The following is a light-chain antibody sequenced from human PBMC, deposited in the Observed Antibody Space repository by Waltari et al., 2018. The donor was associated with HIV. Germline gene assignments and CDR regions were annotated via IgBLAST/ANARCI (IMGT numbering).Light chain of an antibody. Sequence: HSVLTQPASLSGSLGQSITISCLGCSHDVGGFNYVSWYQQSPDKAPRLVIYDVSNRPSGVSGRFAGSKSGSAASLTISGLQPEDEADYYCCSYSSSGTVLFGGGTRLTVL. CDR2: DVS. V-gene: IGLV2-14*03. J-gene: IGLJ2*01. CDR3: CSYSSSGTVL. CDR1: SHDVGGFNY.